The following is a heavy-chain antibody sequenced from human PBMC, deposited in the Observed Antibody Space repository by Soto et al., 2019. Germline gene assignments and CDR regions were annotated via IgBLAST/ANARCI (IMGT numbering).Heavy chain of an antibody. V-gene: IGHV1-58*02. D-gene: IGHD6-13*01. J-gene: IGHJ5*02. CDR2: IVVGSGNT. CDR1: GFTFTSSA. CDR3: AADGWAAAGIYNQCFDP. Sequence: GASVKVSCKASGFTFTSSAMQWVRQARGQRLEWIGWIVVGSGNTNYAQKFQERVTITRDMSTSTAYMELSSLRSEDTAVYYCAADGWAAAGIYNQCFDPWGQGTLVTVSS.